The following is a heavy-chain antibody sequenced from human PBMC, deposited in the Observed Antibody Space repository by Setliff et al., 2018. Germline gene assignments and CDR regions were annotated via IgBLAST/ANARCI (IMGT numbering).Heavy chain of an antibody. CDR1: GGTFSDYH. Sequence: SETLSLTCAAYGGTFSDYHWTWIRQSPEKGMEWIGEINHRGSTNYNPSLKSRVTISIDTSKDQFSLKLISMTAADTAVYYCARGRNIAARLLDSWGQGTLVTVSS. CDR3: ARGRNIAARLLDS. V-gene: IGHV4-34*01. D-gene: IGHD6-6*01. J-gene: IGHJ4*02. CDR2: INHRGST.